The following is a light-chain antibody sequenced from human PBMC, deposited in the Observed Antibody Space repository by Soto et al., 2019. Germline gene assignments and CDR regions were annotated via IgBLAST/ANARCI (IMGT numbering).Light chain of an antibody. CDR3: QQANSPPPT. V-gene: IGKV1-39*01. CDR2: ASS. J-gene: IGKJ4*01. Sequence: DIQMTQSPSALSASVVDRVTITFRASQNIKKYLNWYRQKPGKAPELLIYASSTLQSGVPSRFSGSGSGTEFTLTISNLQPEDFTTYYCQQANSPPPTFGGGTKVDIK. CDR1: QNIKKY.